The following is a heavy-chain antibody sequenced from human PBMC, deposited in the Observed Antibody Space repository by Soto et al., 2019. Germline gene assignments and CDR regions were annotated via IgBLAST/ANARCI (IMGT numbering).Heavy chain of an antibody. Sequence: QVQLVESGGGVVQPGRSLTLSCAASGFTFSSNGMHWVRQAPGKGLEWLAVISYDGSNKYYADSVKGRFTISRDNSKNTLSLQMNSLRPEDTAVYYCGKEEATSIALESWGQGTLVTVSS. CDR1: GFTFSSNG. J-gene: IGHJ4*02. D-gene: IGHD6-6*01. CDR3: GKEEATSIALES. V-gene: IGHV3-30*18. CDR2: ISYDGSNK.